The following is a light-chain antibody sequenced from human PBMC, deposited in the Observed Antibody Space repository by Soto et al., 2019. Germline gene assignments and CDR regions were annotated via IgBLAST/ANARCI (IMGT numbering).Light chain of an antibody. V-gene: IGKV3-15*01. J-gene: IGKJ1*01. CDR3: QQDNNWPPWT. CDR1: QSVSSN. Sequence: EIVMTQSPATLSVSPGERATLSCRASQSVSSNLAWYQQKPGQAPRLLTYGASTRATGIPARFSGSGSGTEFTLTISSLQSEDFAVYYCQQDNNWPPWTFGQGTKVEIK. CDR2: GAS.